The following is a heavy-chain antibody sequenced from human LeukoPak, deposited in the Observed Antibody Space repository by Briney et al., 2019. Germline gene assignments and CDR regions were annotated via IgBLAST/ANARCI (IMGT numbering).Heavy chain of an antibody. CDR2: IKSKTDGGTT. J-gene: IGHJ4*02. D-gene: IGHD4-17*01. V-gene: IGHV3-15*01. Sequence: PGGSLRLSCAASGFTFSSYIMSWVRQAPGKGLEWVGRIKSKTDGGTTDYAAPVKGRFTISRDDSKNTLYLQMNSLKTEDTAVYYCTTEGIATVTTESNFDYWGQGTLVTVSS. CDR3: TTEGIATVTTESNFDY. CDR1: GFTFSSYI.